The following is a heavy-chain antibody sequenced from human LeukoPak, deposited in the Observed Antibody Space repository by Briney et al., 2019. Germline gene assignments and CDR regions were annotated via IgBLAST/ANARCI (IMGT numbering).Heavy chain of an antibody. CDR1: GFTFSNAW. CDR2: INHSGST. J-gene: IGHJ4*02. CDR3: AIRYDSSGYCYFDY. D-gene: IGHD3-22*01. V-gene: IGHV4-34*08. Sequence: GSLRLSCAASGFTFSNAWMSWVRQPPGKGLEWIGEINHSGSTNYNPSLKSRVTISVDTSKNQFSLKLSSVTAADTAVYYCAIRYDSSGYCYFDYWGQGTLVTVSS.